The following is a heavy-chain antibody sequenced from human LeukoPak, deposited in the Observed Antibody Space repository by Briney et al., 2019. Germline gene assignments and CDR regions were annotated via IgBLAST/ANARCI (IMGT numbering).Heavy chain of an antibody. CDR1: GGSISSSSYY. CDR2: IYYSGST. J-gene: IGHJ6*03. V-gene: IGHV4-39*07. CDR3: ARETSQKGAHYMDV. D-gene: IGHD3-16*01. Sequence: PSETLSLTCTVSGGSISSSSYYWGWIRQPPKKGLEWIGSIYYSGSTYYNPSLKSRVTISVDTSKNQFSLKLSSVTAADTAVYYCARETSQKGAHYMDVWGKGTTVTISS.